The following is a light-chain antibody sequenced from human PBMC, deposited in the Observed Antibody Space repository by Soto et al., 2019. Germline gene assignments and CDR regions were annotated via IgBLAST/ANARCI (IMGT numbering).Light chain of an antibody. CDR2: DAS. J-gene: IGKJ1*01. V-gene: IGKV3-11*01. Sequence: EIVLTQSPGTLSLSPGERATLSCRASQSVRNDLAWYQQKPGQAPRLLIYDASNRATGIQARFSGSGSGTDFTLTISRLEPEDFAVYYCKQYRSSPTCGQGTKVDIK. CDR3: KQYRSSPT. CDR1: QSVRND.